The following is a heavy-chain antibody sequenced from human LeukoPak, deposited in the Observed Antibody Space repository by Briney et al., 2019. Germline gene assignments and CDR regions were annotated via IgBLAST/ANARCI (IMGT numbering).Heavy chain of an antibody. V-gene: IGHV3-15*01. CDR1: GFTSSNAW. Sequence: PGGSLRLSCAASGFTSSNAWMSWVRQAPGKGLEWVGRIKSKTDGGTTDYAAPVKGRFTISRDDSKNTLYLQMNRLKAEDTAVYYCTTDMRLGELYYWGQGTLVTVFS. CDR3: TTDMRLGELYY. D-gene: IGHD3-16*01. J-gene: IGHJ4*02. CDR2: IKSKTDGGTT.